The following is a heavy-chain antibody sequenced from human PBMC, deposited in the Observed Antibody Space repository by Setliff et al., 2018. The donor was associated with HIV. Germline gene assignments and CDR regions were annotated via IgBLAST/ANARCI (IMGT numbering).Heavy chain of an antibody. CDR1: GFTFDDYA. CDR2: VRSEAHGRAT. CDR3: TSESIAVST. D-gene: IGHD3-3*02. V-gene: IGHV3-49*04. Sequence: GSLRLSCAASGFTFDDYALTWVRQAPGKGLEWVGFVRSEAHGRATEYAASVKGRFTFSRDDSRAIAHLQMNNLRTDDTGVYYCTSESIAVSTWGQGTLVTVSS. J-gene: IGHJ4*02.